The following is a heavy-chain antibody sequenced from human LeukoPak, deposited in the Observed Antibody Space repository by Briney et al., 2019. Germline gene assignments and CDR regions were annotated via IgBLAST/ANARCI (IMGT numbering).Heavy chain of an antibody. CDR1: GGTFSSYA. Sequence: GSSVKVSCKASGGTFSSYAISWVRQAPGQGLEWMGRIIPILGIANYAQKFQGRVTITADKSTSTAYMELSSLRSEDTAVYYCARDPYYYDSSGYYYLDYWGQGTLVTVSS. CDR3: ARDPYYYDSSGYYYLDY. D-gene: IGHD3-22*01. CDR2: IIPILGIA. J-gene: IGHJ4*02. V-gene: IGHV1-69*04.